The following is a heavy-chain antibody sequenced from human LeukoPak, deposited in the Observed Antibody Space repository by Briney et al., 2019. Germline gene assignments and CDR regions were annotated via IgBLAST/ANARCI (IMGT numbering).Heavy chain of an antibody. D-gene: IGHD6-13*01. CDR3: ASSIAAAGTPDY. J-gene: IGHJ4*02. CDR1: GGTFSSYA. CDR2: ISAYNGNT. V-gene: IGHV1-18*01. Sequence: ASVKVSCKASGGTFSSYAISWVRQAPGQELEWMGWISAYNGNTNYAQKLQGRVTMTTDTSTSTAYMELRSLRSDDTAVYYCASSIAAAGTPDYWGQGTLVTVSS.